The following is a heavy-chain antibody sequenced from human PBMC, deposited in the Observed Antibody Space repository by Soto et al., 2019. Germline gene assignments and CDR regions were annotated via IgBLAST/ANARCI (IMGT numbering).Heavy chain of an antibody. D-gene: IGHD2-15*01. CDR1: LYSFKRHW. CDR2: LDPSDSQS. CDR3: AGSCRGGTSFSSYAMDV. J-gene: IGHJ6*02. V-gene: IGHV5-10-1*01. Sequence: GESLTISCTSALYSFKRHWLHWVRQMPGKGLAWMGRLDPSDSQSNYNPSFQGHVTISADKSTSSAYLQWNSLKSSDTATYYCAGSCRGGTSFSSYAMDVWGQGTTVTVPS.